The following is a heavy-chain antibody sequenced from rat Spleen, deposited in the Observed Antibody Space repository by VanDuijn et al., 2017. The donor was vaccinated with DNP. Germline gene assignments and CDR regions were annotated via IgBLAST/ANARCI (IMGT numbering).Heavy chain of an antibody. D-gene: IGHD4-3*01. CDR3: VRDPYNAGFDH. V-gene: IGHV2-32*01. Sequence: QVQLKESGPGLVQPSQTLSLSCTVSGFSLSSYHVHWVRQPPGKGLEWMGVIWSNGDTSYDSVLKSRLTISRDTSKSQVFLRMNSLQTEDTATYYCVRDPYNAGFDHWGQGVMVTVSS. CDR2: IWSNGDT. J-gene: IGHJ2*01. CDR1: GFSLSSYH.